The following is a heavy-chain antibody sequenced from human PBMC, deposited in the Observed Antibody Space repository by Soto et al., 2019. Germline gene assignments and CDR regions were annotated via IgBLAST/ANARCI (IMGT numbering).Heavy chain of an antibody. CDR2: INHSGST. CDR1: GGSFSGYY. CDR3: ARVLRGYCSGGSCYRLYYFDY. Sequence: ETLSLTCAVYGGSFSGYYWSWIRQPPGKGLEWIGEINHSGSTNYNPSLKSRVTISVDTSKNQFSLKLSSVTAADTAVYYCARVLRGYCSGGSCYRLYYFDYWGQGTLVTVSS. V-gene: IGHV4-34*01. D-gene: IGHD2-15*01. J-gene: IGHJ4*02.